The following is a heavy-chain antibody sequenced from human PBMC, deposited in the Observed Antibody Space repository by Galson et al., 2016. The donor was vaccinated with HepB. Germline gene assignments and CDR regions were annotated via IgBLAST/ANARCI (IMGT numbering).Heavy chain of an antibody. CDR2: IIPRFSTV. Sequence: SVKVSCKASGGTLSSYAISWVRQAPGQGLEWMGGIIPRFSTVHYAQKFQGRVTNTADESTGTVYMELTSLTSEDTAVYYCARRTVVTAITEALYYHSGLDVGGQGTTVTVSS. CDR1: GGTLSSYA. V-gene: IGHV1-69*13. CDR3: ARRTVVTAITEALYYHSGLDV. J-gene: IGHJ6*02. D-gene: IGHD2-21*02.